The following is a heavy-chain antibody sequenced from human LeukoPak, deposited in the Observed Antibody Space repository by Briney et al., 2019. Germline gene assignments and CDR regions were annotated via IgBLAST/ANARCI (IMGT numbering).Heavy chain of an antibody. Sequence: GGSLRLSCAASGFTFSSYSMNWVRQAPGKGLEWVSYISHSSSTIYYADSVKGRFTVFRDNAEKSLYLQMNSLRAEDTAVYYCARLFVRDDFWSGYSDYWGQGTLVTVSS. D-gene: IGHD3-3*01. V-gene: IGHV3-48*01. CDR3: ARLFVRDDFWSGYSDY. CDR1: GFTFSSYS. J-gene: IGHJ4*02. CDR2: ISHSSSTI.